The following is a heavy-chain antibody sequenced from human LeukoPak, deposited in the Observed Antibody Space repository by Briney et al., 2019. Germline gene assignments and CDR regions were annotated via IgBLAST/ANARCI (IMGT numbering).Heavy chain of an antibody. CDR2: FSGSGVST. D-gene: IGHD3-10*01. Sequence: GGSLRLSCAASGFTFSSYATNWVRQAPGKGLEWVSAFSGSGVSTYYADSVRGRFTISRDNSKNTLYLQMNSLRAEDTAVYYCAKDGVYGSDCCYYFDYWGQGTLVTVSS. V-gene: IGHV3-23*01. CDR3: AKDGVYGSDCCYYFDY. J-gene: IGHJ4*02. CDR1: GFTFSSYA.